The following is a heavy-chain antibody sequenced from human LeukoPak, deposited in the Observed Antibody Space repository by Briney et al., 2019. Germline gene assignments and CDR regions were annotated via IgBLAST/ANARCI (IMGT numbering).Heavy chain of an antibody. CDR3: AKRSGTSGWPPTYYFDY. CDR1: GFTFSSYG. D-gene: IGHD6-19*01. Sequence: GGSLRLSCAASGFTFSSYGMSWVRQAPGQGLEWVAFIRYDGSNKYYADSVKGRFTISRDNSKNTLYPQMNSLRAEDTAVYYCAKRSGTSGWPPTYYFDYWGQGTLVTVSS. V-gene: IGHV3-30*02. J-gene: IGHJ4*02. CDR2: IRYDGSNK.